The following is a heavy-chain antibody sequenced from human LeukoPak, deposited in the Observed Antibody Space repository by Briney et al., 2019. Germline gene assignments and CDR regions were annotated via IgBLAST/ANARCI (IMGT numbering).Heavy chain of an antibody. J-gene: IGHJ4*02. CDR2: IYYSGTT. V-gene: IGHV4-39*01. CDR3: ARQDLAVSGIDY. D-gene: IGHD6-13*01. CDR1: GGSTSSGSHY. Sequence: PSETLSLTCTVSGGSTSSGSHYWGWIRQPPGKGLEWIGSIYYSGTTYYRPSLRSRASISLDTSKDQFSLKLNSVTAADTAVYYCARQDLAVSGIDYWGQGTLVTVSS.